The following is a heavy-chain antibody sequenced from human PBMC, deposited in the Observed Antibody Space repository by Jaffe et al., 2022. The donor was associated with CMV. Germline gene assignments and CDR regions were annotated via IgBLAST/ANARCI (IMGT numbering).Heavy chain of an antibody. V-gene: IGHV5-10-1*03. CDR2: IDPSDSYT. CDR3: ARHDRYSSSWYDAYYYYYYMDV. D-gene: IGHD6-13*01. J-gene: IGHJ6*03. CDR1: GYSFTSYW. Sequence: EVQLVQSGAEVKKPGESLRISCKGSGYSFTSYWISWVRQMPGKGLEWMGRIDPSDSYTNYSPSFQGHVTISADKSISTAYLQWSSLKASDTAMYYCARHDRYSSSWYDAYYYYYYMDVWGKGTTVTVSS.